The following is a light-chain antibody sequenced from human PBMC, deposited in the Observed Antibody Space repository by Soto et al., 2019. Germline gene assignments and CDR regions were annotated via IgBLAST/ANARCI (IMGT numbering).Light chain of an antibody. Sequence: EIVLTQSPGTLALSPGERATLSCRASQSISSSYLAWYQHKPGQAPRLLIYGASSRATGIADRFSGSGSGTDFTLTISRLEPEDFAVYYCQQYDTSPWTFGQGTKVEIK. CDR2: GAS. J-gene: IGKJ1*01. V-gene: IGKV3-20*01. CDR3: QQYDTSPWT. CDR1: QSISSSY.